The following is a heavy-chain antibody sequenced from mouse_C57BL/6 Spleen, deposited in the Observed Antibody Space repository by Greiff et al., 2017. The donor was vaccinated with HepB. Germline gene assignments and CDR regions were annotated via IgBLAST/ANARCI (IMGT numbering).Heavy chain of an antibody. CDR1: GYTFTSYG. CDR3: ARNYGSSSNWYFDV. Sequence: QVQLKQSGAELARPGASVKLSCKASGYTFTSYGISWVKQRTGQGLEWIGEIYPRSGNTYYNEKFKGKATLTADKSSSTAYMELRSLTSEDSAVYFCARNYGSSSNWYFDVWGTGTTVTVSS. J-gene: IGHJ1*03. CDR2: IYPRSGNT. D-gene: IGHD1-1*01. V-gene: IGHV1-81*01.